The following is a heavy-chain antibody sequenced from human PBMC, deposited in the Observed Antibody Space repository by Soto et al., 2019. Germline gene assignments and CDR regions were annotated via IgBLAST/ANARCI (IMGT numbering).Heavy chain of an antibody. V-gene: IGHV3-30*18. CDR3: AKAISGGSHDAFDI. CDR1: GFTFSSYG. Sequence: QVQLVESGGGVVQPGRSLRLSCAASGFTFSSYGMHWVRQAPGKGLEWVAVISYDGSNKYYADSVQGRLTISRDNSKNTLYLQMNRLRAEDTAVYYCAKAISGGSHDAFDIWGQGTMVTLSS. D-gene: IGHD3-16*01. CDR2: ISYDGSNK. J-gene: IGHJ3*02.